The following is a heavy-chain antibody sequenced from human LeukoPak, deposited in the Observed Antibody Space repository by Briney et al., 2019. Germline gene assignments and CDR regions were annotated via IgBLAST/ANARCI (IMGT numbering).Heavy chain of an antibody. D-gene: IGHD3-3*01. Sequence: TGGSLRLSCAASRCTFNIYSLIWVRQAPGKGLEWVSSISSSGTYIYYAASVKGRFTISRDNAKNSVYLQMNSLRAEDTAVYYCARDPRSETIFGVNTDYWGQGILVTVSS. J-gene: IGHJ4*02. V-gene: IGHV3-21*01. CDR3: ARDPRSETIFGVNTDY. CDR2: ISSSGTYI. CDR1: RCTFNIYS.